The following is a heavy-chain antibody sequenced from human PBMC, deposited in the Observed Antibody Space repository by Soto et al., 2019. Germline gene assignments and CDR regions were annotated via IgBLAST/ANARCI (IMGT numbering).Heavy chain of an antibody. V-gene: IGHV3-48*02. Sequence: PGGALRLSCAASGFTFSTYSLNWVRQAPGKGLAGISFIISSSNTIYYADSVKGRFTISRDNATSSLYLQMNSLRDGDTAVYFCARDEASHVKQWLVPFDYWGQGALVTASS. CDR2: IISSSNTI. D-gene: IGHD6-19*01. CDR3: ARDEASHVKQWLVPFDY. J-gene: IGHJ4*02. CDR1: GFTFSTYS.